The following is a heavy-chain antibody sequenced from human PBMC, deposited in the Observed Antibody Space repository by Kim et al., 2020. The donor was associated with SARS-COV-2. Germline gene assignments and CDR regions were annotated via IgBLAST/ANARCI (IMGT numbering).Heavy chain of an antibody. Sequence: GGSLRLSCAASGFTFSSYSMSWVRQAPGKGLEWVANIKQDGSEKYYVDSVKGRFTISRDNAKNSLYLQMNSLRAEDTAVYYCARDHYDILTGYYPGHLDFWGQGTLVTVSS. J-gene: IGHJ4*02. CDR1: GFTFSSYS. V-gene: IGHV3-7*03. CDR3: ARDHYDILTGYYPGHLDF. D-gene: IGHD3-9*01. CDR2: IKQDGSEK.